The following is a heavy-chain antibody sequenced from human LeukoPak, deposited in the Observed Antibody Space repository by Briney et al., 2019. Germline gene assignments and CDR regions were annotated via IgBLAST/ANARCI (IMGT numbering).Heavy chain of an antibody. V-gene: IGHV1-18*01. CDR2: ISAYNGNT. Sequence: VASVKVSCKASGYTFTSYGISWVRQAPGQGLEWMGWISAYNGNTNYAQKLQGRVTMTTDTSTSTAYMELRSLRSDDTAVYYCATGPQRDYGGNPLDYWGQGTLVTVSS. CDR3: ATGPQRDYGGNPLDY. CDR1: GYTFTSYG. D-gene: IGHD4-23*01. J-gene: IGHJ4*02.